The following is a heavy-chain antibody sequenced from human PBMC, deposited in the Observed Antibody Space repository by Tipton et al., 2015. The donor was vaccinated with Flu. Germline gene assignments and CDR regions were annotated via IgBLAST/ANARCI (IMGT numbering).Heavy chain of an antibody. CDR3: VGKGFGDY. D-gene: IGHD3-10*01. CDR2: IRQDGGER. V-gene: IGHV3-7*01. CDR1: GFTFSDDW. J-gene: IGHJ4*02. Sequence: LSLTCAASGFTFSDDWMAWVRQAPGKGLEWVANIRQDGGERYYVDSVKGRFTISRDNAKKSLFLQMNSLRAEDTAVYYCVGKGFGDYWGQGILVTVSS.